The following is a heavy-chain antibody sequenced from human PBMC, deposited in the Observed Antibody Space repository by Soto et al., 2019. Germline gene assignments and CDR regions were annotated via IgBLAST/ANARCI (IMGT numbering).Heavy chain of an antibody. Sequence: GGSLRLSCAASGFTFSGSAMHWVRQASGKGLEWVGRIRSKANSYATAYAASVKGRFTISRDDSKNTAYLQMNSLKTEDTAVYYCILGVVVAASKNRFDYWGQGTLVTVSS. CDR1: GFTFSGSA. J-gene: IGHJ4*02. D-gene: IGHD2-15*01. CDR2: IRSKANSYAT. V-gene: IGHV3-73*01. CDR3: ILGVVVAASKNRFDY.